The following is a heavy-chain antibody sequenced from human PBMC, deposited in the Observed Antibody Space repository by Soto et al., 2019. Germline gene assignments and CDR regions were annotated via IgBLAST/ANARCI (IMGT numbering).Heavy chain of an antibody. Sequence: GGSLRLSCAASGFLFSNFGMHLIRTAPGKGLEWVAVIWYDGSNEYYADSVKGRFTISKDNSKNTLYLQMNSLRAEDTAVYYCARDDIPGRAVATYGMDVWGQGTTVTVSS. CDR1: GFLFSNFG. CDR2: IWYDGSNE. V-gene: IGHV3-33*01. J-gene: IGHJ6*02. D-gene: IGHD6-19*01. CDR3: ARDDIPGRAVATYGMDV.